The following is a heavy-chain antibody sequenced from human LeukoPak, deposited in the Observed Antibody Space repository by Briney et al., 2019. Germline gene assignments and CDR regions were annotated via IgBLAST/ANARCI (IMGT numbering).Heavy chain of an antibody. D-gene: IGHD6-19*01. CDR1: GGTFSSYA. Sequence: GASVKVSCKASGGTFSSYAISWVRQAPGQGLEWMGRIIPVLGIANYAQKFQGRVAITADKSTSTAYMELSSLRSEDTAVYYCARDPQSIAVYDAFDIXGQGTMVTVSS. CDR3: ARDPQSIAVYDAFDI. V-gene: IGHV1-69*04. J-gene: IGHJ3*02. CDR2: IIPVLGIA.